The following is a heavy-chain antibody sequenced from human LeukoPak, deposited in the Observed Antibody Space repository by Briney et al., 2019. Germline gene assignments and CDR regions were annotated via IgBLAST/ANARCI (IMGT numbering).Heavy chain of an antibody. CDR3: ARRGMAARSTIGNFDI. D-gene: IGHD5/OR15-5a*01. V-gene: IGHV4-59*08. CDR2: IFYTGST. Sequence: PSETLSLTCTVSGGSLNNYYWGWIRQPPGRGLEWIGYIFYTGSTNYNPSLKSRVTMSVDTSKNQFSLNLNSVTAADTAVYYCARRGMAARSTIGNFDIWGQGTMVTVSS. J-gene: IGHJ3*02. CDR1: GGSLNNYY.